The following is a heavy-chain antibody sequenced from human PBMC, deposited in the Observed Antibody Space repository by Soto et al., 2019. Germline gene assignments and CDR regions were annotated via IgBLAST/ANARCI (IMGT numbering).Heavy chain of an antibody. CDR2: IIPIFGTA. V-gene: IGHV1-69*01. J-gene: IGHJ6*02. Sequence: QVQLQSGAEVKKPGSSVKVSCKASGGTFSSYAISWVRQAPGQGLEWMGGIIPIFGTANYAQKFQGRVTITADESTSTAYMELSSLRSEDTAVYYCAIQTSIAAHYGMDVWGQGTTVTVSS. CDR1: GGTFSSYA. CDR3: AIQTSIAAHYGMDV. D-gene: IGHD6-6*01.